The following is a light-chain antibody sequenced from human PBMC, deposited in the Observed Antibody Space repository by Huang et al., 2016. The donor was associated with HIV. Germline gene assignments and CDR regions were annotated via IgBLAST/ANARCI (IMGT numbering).Light chain of an antibody. CDR1: QDIGNF. CDR3: QRYDSAPRA. V-gene: IGKV1-27*01. Sequence: DIQMTQSPASLSASTGISVTLTCRASQDIGNFIAWFQQKPGKVPRLLIDAASVLQSGVPSRFSGRGSGTDFTLTITNFQAEDVATYYCQRYDSAPRAFGQGTKVDLK. J-gene: IGKJ1*01. CDR2: AAS.